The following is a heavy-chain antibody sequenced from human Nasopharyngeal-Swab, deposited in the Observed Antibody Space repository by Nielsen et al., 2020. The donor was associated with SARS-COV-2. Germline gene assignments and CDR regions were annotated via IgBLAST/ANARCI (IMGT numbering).Heavy chain of an antibody. V-gene: IGHV3-23*01. D-gene: IGHD2-2*02. Sequence: GESLKISCAASGFTFSSYAMSWVRQAPGKGLEWVSAISGSGGSTYYADSVKGWFTISRDNSKNTLYLQMNSLRAEDTAVYYCAKLDCSSTSCYTGGKTTYYYYGMDVWGQGTTVTVSS. J-gene: IGHJ6*02. CDR1: GFTFSSYA. CDR3: AKLDCSSTSCYTGGKTTYYYYGMDV. CDR2: ISGSGGST.